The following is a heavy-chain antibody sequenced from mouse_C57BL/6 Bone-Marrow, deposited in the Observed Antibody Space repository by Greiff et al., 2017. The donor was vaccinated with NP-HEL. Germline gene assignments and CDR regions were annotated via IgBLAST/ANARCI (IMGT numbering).Heavy chain of an antibody. CDR1: GFTFSSYG. D-gene: IGHD1-1*01. Sequence: EVKVIESGGDLVKPGGSLKLSCAASGFTFSSYGMSWVRQTPDKRLEWVATISSGGSYTYYPDSVQGRFTISRDNAKNTLYLQMSSLKSEDTAMYYCARPARYYGSSYNYAMDYWGQGTSVTVSS. V-gene: IGHV5-6*01. CDR2: ISSGGSYT. CDR3: ARPARYYGSSYNYAMDY. J-gene: IGHJ4*01.